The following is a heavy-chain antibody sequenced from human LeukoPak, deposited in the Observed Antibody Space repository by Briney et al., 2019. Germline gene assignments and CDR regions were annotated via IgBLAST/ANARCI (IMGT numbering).Heavy chain of an antibody. Sequence: SETLSLTCTVSGGSINSYYWSWIRQPPGKGLEWIGYIYHSGSTNYNPSLKSRVTISVDKSKNQFSLKLSSVTAADTAVYYCAIRIKQWLVRGGWFDPWGQGTLVTVSS. V-gene: IGHV4-59*12. D-gene: IGHD6-19*01. J-gene: IGHJ5*02. CDR1: GGSINSYY. CDR2: IYHSGST. CDR3: AIRIKQWLVRGGWFDP.